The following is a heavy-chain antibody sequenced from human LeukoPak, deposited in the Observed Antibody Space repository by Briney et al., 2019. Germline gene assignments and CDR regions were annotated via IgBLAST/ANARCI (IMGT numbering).Heavy chain of an antibody. CDR3: ARKPANLGWFDP. CDR2: IYHSGST. CDR1: GGSISSGGYS. Sequence: PSQTLSLTCAVSGGSISSGGYSWSWIRQPPGKGLEWIGYIYHSGSTYYNPSLKSRVTISVDRSKNQFSLKLSSVTAADTAVYYCARKPANLGWFDPWGQGTLVTVSS. J-gene: IGHJ5*02. D-gene: IGHD6-25*01. V-gene: IGHV4-30-2*01.